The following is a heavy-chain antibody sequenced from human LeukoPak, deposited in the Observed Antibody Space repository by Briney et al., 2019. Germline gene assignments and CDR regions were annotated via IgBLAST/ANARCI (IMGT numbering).Heavy chain of an antibody. D-gene: IGHD1-26*01. J-gene: IGHJ4*02. CDR2: IYYSGTT. CDR3: ARSGETVGAPDY. V-gene: IGHV4-59*01. Sequence: SETLSLTCTVSGGSISSYYWNWIRQPPGKGLEWIGYIYYSGTTNYNPSLKSRVTISVDTSKNQFSLRLSSVTAADTALYYCARSGETVGAPDYWGQGTLVTVSS. CDR1: GGSISSYY.